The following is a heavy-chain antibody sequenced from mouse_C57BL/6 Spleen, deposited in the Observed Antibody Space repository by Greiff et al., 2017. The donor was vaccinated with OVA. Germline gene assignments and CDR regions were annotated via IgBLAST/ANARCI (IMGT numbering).Heavy chain of an antibody. Sequence: VQLQQSGPELVKPGASVQIPCKASGYTFTDYNMDWVKQSHGKSLEWIGDINPNNGGTIYNQKFKGKATLTVDKSSSTAYMELRSLTSEDTAVYYCARYSSGYAMDYWGQGTSVTVSS. V-gene: IGHV1-18*01. D-gene: IGHD3-2*02. CDR3: ARYSSGYAMDY. J-gene: IGHJ4*01. CDR2: INPNNGGT. CDR1: GYTFTDYN.